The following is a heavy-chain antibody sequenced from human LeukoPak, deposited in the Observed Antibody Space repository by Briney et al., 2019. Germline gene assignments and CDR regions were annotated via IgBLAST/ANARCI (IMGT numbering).Heavy chain of an antibody. D-gene: IGHD6-19*01. CDR1: GYTFTSYG. Sequence: ASVKVSCKASGYTFTSYGINWVRQATGQGLEWMGWMNPNSGNTGYAQKFQGRVTMTRNTSISTAYMELSSLRSEDTAVYYCARASSGWYPTKPPGYWGQGTLVTVSS. CDR3: ARASSGWYPTKPPGY. J-gene: IGHJ4*02. V-gene: IGHV1-8*01. CDR2: MNPNSGNT.